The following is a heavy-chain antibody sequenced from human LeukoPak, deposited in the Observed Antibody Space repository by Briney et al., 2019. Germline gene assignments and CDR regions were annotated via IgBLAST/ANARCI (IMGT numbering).Heavy chain of an antibody. J-gene: IGHJ3*02. CDR2: IRYDGSNK. CDR3: ANDGAVVVPAAPDAFDI. V-gene: IGHV3-30*02. Sequence: PGGSLRLSCAASGFTFSSYAMHWVRQAPGKGLEWVAFIRYDGSNKYYADSVKGRFTISRDNSKNTLYLQMNSLRAEDTAVYYCANDGAVVVPAAPDAFDIWGQGTMVTVSS. CDR1: GFTFSSYA. D-gene: IGHD2-2*01.